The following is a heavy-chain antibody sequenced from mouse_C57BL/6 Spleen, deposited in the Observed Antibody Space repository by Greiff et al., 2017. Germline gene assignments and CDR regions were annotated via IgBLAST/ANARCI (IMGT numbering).Heavy chain of an antibody. Sequence: VQLQQSGAELVKPGASVKISCKASGYAFSSYWMNWVKQRPGKGLEWIGQIYPGDGDTNYNGKFKGKATLTADKSSSTAYMQLSSLTSEDSAVYFCARGGDYGWYFDVWGTGTTVTVS. CDR3: ARGGDYGWYFDV. CDR1: GYAFSSYW. J-gene: IGHJ1*03. D-gene: IGHD2-4*01. CDR2: IYPGDGDT. V-gene: IGHV1-80*01.